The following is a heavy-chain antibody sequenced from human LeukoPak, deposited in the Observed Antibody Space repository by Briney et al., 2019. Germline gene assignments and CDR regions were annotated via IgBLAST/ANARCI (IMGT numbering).Heavy chain of an antibody. CDR2: IYSSGST. J-gene: IGHJ4*02. Sequence: SETLSLTCTVSGASISTTNYLWGCIRQPPGKVREWIASIYSSGSTYHYPSLNNSITLFVDTSNNQSSLRRTSVTTPDTAVYFCARHDGWRGGASSFMPGAVFDFRGEGTLVTVSS. CDR1: GASISTTNYL. V-gene: IGHV4-39*01. CDR3: ARHDGWRGGASSFMPGAVFDF. D-gene: IGHD3-10*01.